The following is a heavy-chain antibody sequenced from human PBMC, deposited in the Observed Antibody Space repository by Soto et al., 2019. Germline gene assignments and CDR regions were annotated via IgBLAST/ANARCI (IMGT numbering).Heavy chain of an antibody. CDR1: GYTFSNYY. CDR3: ARGPKLTDFGDRGYYGMDV. J-gene: IGHJ6*02. Sequence: QVHLVQSGAEVKKPGASVTFPCKASGYTFSNYYMHWVRQAPGQGLEWVGIINPSGGGTTYAQNFQGRVTMTRDTATSTVYMELNGLRSEDTAVYYCARGPKLTDFGDRGYYGMDVWGHGTTVTVSS. D-gene: IGHD4-17*01. CDR2: INPSGGGT. V-gene: IGHV1-46*01.